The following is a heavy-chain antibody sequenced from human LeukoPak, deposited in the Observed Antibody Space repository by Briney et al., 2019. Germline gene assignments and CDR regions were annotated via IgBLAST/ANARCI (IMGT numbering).Heavy chain of an antibody. CDR1: GYTFTGYY. J-gene: IGHJ6*02. D-gene: IGHD3-3*01. CDR2: INPNSGGT. CDR3: ARGGYDFVYYYYGMDV. V-gene: IGHV1-2*06. Sequence: ASVKVSCKASGYTFTGYYMHWVRQAPGQGLEWMGRINPNSGGTNYAQKFQGRVTMTRVTSIGTAYMELSRLRSDDTAVYYCARGGYDFVYYYYGMDVWGQGTTVTVSS.